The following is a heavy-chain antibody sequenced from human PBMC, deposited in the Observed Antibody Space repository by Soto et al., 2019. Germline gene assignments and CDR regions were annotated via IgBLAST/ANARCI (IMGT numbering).Heavy chain of an antibody. J-gene: IGHJ5*02. D-gene: IGHD3-9*01. CDR1: GGSISSSSYY. V-gene: IGHV4-39*01. CDR2: IYYSGST. CDR3: ARRRGRYFDWPHGWFDP. Sequence: SETLSLTCTVSGGSISSSSYYWGWIRQPPGKGLEWIGSIYYSGSTYYNPSLKSRVTISVDTSKNQFSLKLSSVTAADTAVYYCARRRGRYFDWPHGWFDPWGQGTLVTVSS.